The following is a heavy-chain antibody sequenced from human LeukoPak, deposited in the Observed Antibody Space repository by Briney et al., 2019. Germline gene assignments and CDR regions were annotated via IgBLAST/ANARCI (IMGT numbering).Heavy chain of an antibody. CDR1: GFTFSSYA. CDR3: ARDGGPDYRDYYYYYGMDV. Sequence: PGRSLRLSCAASGFTFSSYAMHWVRQAPGKGLGWVGVISYDGSNKYYADSVKGRFTIPRDNSKNTLYLQMNSLRAEDTAVYYCARDGGPDYRDYYYYYGMDVWGQGTTVTVSS. D-gene: IGHD4-23*01. V-gene: IGHV3-30*04. J-gene: IGHJ6*02. CDR2: ISYDGSNK.